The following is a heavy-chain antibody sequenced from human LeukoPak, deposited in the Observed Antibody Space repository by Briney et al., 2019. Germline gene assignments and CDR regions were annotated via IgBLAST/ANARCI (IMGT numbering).Heavy chain of an antibody. CDR1: GFTWGGHG. Sequence: GGSLRLFCAASGFTWGGHGMGCVSQAQGKVRELVSSSSGNDDRPYYAGSVEGRFTISRDNSKNTLYLQMNTLRAEDTAVYYCAKNRGYCSGGTCYGDYWGQGTLVTVSS. CDR2: SSGNDDRP. V-gene: IGHV3-23*01. J-gene: IGHJ4*02. CDR3: AKNRGYCSGGTCYGDY. D-gene: IGHD2-15*01.